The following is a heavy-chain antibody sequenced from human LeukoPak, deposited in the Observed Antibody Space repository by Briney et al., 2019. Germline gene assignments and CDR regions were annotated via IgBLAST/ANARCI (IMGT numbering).Heavy chain of an antibody. J-gene: IGHJ3*02. CDR1: GFTFSSYS. D-gene: IGHD3-22*01. CDR3: ARDILDSSGYSGAFDI. Sequence: GGSLRLSCAASGFTFSSYSMNWVRQAPGKGLEWVSSISSSNSYIYYADSVKGRFTISRDNDKNSLYLQMNSLRAEDTAVYYCARDILDSSGYSGAFDIWGQGTMVTVSS. V-gene: IGHV3-21*01. CDR2: ISSSNSYI.